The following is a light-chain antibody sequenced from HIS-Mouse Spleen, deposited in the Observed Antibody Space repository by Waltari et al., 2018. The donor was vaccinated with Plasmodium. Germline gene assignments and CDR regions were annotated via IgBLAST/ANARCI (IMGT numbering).Light chain of an antibody. Sequence: SVSGSPGQSITISCTGTSSDVGSYNLVSWYQQHPGKAPKLMIYEGSKRPSGVSNRFSGSKSGNTASLTISGLQAEDEADYYCCSYAGSSTLVFGGGTKLTVL. CDR2: EGS. CDR1: SSDVGSYNL. V-gene: IGLV2-23*01. CDR3: CSYAGSSTLV. J-gene: IGLJ2*01.